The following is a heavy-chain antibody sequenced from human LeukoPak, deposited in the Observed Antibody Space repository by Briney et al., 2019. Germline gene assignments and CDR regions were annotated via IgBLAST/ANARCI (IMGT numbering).Heavy chain of an antibody. J-gene: IGHJ4*02. CDR3: ARGSGSFSGGFDY. Sequence: GRSLRLSCAASGFTFSSYGMHWVRQTPGKGLEWVAIIWSDGSNKYYADSVKGRFTISRDNSKNTLYLQMNSLRAVDTAVYYCARGSGSFSGGFDYWGQGTLVTVSS. V-gene: IGHV3-33*01. D-gene: IGHD1-26*01. CDR2: IWSDGSNK. CDR1: GFTFSSYG.